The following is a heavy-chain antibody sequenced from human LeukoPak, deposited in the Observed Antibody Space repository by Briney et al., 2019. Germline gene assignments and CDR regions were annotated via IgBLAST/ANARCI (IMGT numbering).Heavy chain of an antibody. CDR1: GFTFSSYA. CDR2: INSDGSST. CDR3: ARALVGATTDVDY. J-gene: IGHJ4*02. V-gene: IGHV3-74*01. Sequence: GGSLRLSCAASGFTFSSYAMSWVRQVPGKGLVWVSRINSDGSSTSYADSVKGRFTISRDNAKNTLYLQMNSLRAEDTAVYYCARALVGATTDVDYWGQGTLVTVSS. D-gene: IGHD1-26*01.